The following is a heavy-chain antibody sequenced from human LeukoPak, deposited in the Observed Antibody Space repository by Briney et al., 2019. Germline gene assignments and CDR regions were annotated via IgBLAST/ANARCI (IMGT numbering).Heavy chain of an antibody. CDR2: INPNTGFT. D-gene: IGHD1-26*01. CDR1: GYTFTYYY. Sequence: ASVRVSCKTSGYTFTYYYIHWVRQAPGQGLEWMGRINPNTGFTNYAQKLQGRVTMTTDTSTSTAYMELRSLRSDDTAVYYCARDSGSYYDRGKFDYWGQGTLVTVSS. CDR3: ARDSGSYYDRGKFDY. J-gene: IGHJ4*02. V-gene: IGHV1-18*04.